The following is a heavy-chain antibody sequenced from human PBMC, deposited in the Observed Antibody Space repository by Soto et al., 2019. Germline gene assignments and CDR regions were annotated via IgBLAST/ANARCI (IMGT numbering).Heavy chain of an antibody. CDR2: ISYDGSNK. D-gene: IGHD5-18*01. CDR3: AIGQEQLSSYGMDV. V-gene: IGHV3-30-3*01. Sequence: QVQLVESGGGVVQPGRSLRLSCAASGFTFSSYAMHWVRQAPGKGLEWVAVISYDGSNKYYADSVKGRFTISRDNSKNTLYLQMNSLRAEDTAVYYCAIGQEQLSSYGMDVWGQGTTVTVSS. CDR1: GFTFSSYA. J-gene: IGHJ6*02.